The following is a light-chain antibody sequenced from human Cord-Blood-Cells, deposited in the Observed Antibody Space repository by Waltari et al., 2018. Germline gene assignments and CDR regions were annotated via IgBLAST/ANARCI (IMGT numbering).Light chain of an antibody. CDR3: SSYTGSSTYV. CDR2: DVS. CDR1: SSDVGGYNY. Sequence: QSALTQPASVSGSPGQSITISCTGTSSDVGGYNYVSWYQHHPGKAPKLMIYDVSKRPSGVSNRFSGSKSGNTASLTISGLQAEDESDYYCSSYTGSSTYVFGTGTKVTVL. J-gene: IGLJ1*01. V-gene: IGLV2-14*03.